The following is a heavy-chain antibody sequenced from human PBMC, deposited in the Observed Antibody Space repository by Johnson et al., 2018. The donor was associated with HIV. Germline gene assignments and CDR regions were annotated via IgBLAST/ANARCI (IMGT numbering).Heavy chain of an antibody. CDR1: GFTFSDYY. V-gene: IGHV3-11*01. Sequence: QMMLVESGGGVVPPGGSLRLSCAASGFTFSDYYMSWIRQAPGNGLAWASYISRRGSTLYYADSVKGRFTISRDNAKNSLYLQMNSLRAEDTAVYYCAKAQGSEQRNDAFDIWGQGTMVTVSS. J-gene: IGHJ3*02. CDR2: ISRRGSTL. CDR3: AKAQGSEQRNDAFDI. D-gene: IGHD1-14*01.